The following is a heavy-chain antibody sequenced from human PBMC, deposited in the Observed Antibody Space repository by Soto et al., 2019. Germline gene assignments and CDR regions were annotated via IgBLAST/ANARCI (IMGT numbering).Heavy chain of an antibody. J-gene: IGHJ4*02. D-gene: IGHD2-21*02. CDR2: IKPDGSAT. CDR1: GFTFGSYW. CDR3: ARAGYCGPGCYYYFDY. V-gene: IGHV3-7*01. Sequence: VGSLRLSCAVSGFTFGSYWMNWVRLIPGKGLEWVAYIKPDGSATYYVDSVKGRFTISRDNAKNSLYLQMNSLRVEDTSVYYCARAGYCGPGCYYYFDYWGQGTLVTVSS.